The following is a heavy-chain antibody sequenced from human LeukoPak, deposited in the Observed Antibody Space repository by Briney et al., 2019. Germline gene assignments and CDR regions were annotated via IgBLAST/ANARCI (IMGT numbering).Heavy chain of an antibody. CDR1: GYTFTDYY. Sequence: ASVKASCKASGYTFTDYYMHWVRQAPGRGLEWMGWISAYSGNTNYAQNLQGRVTMTTDTSTSTAYMELRSLRSDDTAVYYCARAPDDYDFWSGPFDYWGRGTLVTVSS. D-gene: IGHD3-3*01. CDR3: ARAPDDYDFWSGPFDY. CDR2: ISAYSGNT. J-gene: IGHJ4*02. V-gene: IGHV1-18*04.